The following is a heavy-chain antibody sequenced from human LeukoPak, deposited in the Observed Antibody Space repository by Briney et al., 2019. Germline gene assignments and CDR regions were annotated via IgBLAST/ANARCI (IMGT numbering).Heavy chain of an antibody. J-gene: IGHJ3*02. CDR3: ARDWGSGNGFDI. Sequence: SETLSLTCTVSGASISNHYWSWLRQPAGKGLEWIGRISTSGSTNYNPSLKSRVTMSADTSKNQFSLKLSSVTAADTAVFYCARDWGSGNGFDIWGQGTMVTVSS. D-gene: IGHD7-27*01. CDR2: ISTSGST. CDR1: GASISNHY. V-gene: IGHV4-4*07.